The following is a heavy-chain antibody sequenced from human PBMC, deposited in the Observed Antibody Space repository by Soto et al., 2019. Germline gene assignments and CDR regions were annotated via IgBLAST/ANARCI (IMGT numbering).Heavy chain of an antibody. CDR2: INHSGST. V-gene: IGHV4-34*01. CDR3: ARHAMVRGVLGYYYYGMDV. J-gene: IGHJ6*02. CDR1: CGSFSGYY. D-gene: IGHD3-10*01. Sequence: SETLSLTCAVYCGSFSGYYWSWIRQPPGKGLEWIGEINHSGSTNYNPSLKSRVTISADTSKNQFSLKLSSVTAADTAVYYCARHAMVRGVLGYYYYGMDVWGQGTTVTVSS.